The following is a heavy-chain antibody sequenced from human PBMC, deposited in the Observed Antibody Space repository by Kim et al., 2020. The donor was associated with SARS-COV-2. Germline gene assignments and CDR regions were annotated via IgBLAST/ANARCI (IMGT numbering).Heavy chain of an antibody. CDR2: ISYDGSNK. CDR3: AKNPGIGSYCSGGSCYPPSYYYYDMDV. J-gene: IGHJ6*02. D-gene: IGHD2-15*01. CDR1: GFTFSSYG. V-gene: IGHV3-30*18. Sequence: GGSLRLSCAASGFTFSSYGMHWVRQAPGKGLEWVAVISYDGSNKYYADSVKGRFTISRDNSKNTLYLQMNSLRAEDTAVYYCAKNPGIGSYCSGGSCYPPSYYYYDMDVLDQGTTVTVSS.